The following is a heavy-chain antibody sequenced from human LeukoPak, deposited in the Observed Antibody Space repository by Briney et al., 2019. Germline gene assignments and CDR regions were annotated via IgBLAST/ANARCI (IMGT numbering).Heavy chain of an antibody. CDR3: ARVFGLYNWFDP. Sequence: PSGTLSLTCAVSGGSISSGSYSWRWIRQPPGKGLEWIGYIYHSGSTYYNPSLKSRVTISVDRSKNQFSLKLSSVTAADTAVYYCARVFGLYNWFDPWGQGTLVTVSS. D-gene: IGHD3-10*01. V-gene: IGHV4-30-2*01. CDR2: IYHSGST. CDR1: GGSISSGSYS. J-gene: IGHJ5*02.